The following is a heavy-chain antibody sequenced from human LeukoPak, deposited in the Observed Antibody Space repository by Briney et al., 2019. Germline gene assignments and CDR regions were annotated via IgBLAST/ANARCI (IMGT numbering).Heavy chain of an antibody. V-gene: IGHV5-51*01. CDR3: ARRAYDFWSGYYTGGGRRLYYFDY. CDR1: GYSFTSYW. CDR2: IYPGDSDT. J-gene: IGHJ4*02. D-gene: IGHD3-3*01. Sequence: GESLKISCKGSGYSFTSYWIGWVRQMPGKGLEWMGIIYPGDSDTRYSPSFQGQVTISADKSISTAYLQWSSLKASDTAMYYCARRAYDFWSGYYTGGGRRLYYFDYWGQGTLVTVSS.